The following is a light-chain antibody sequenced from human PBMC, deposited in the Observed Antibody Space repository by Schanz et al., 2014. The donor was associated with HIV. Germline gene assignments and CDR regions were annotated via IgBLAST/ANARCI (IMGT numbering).Light chain of an antibody. CDR3: TSYAGSNKFGV. CDR1: SSDVGGYNF. V-gene: IGLV2-8*01. Sequence: QSALTQPPSASGSPGQSVTISCSGTSSDVGGYNFVSWYQHHPGKAPKLIIYEVSQRPSGVPDRFSGSKSGNTASLTVSGLQAEDEADYYCTSYAGSNKFGVFGGGTKLTVL. J-gene: IGLJ3*02. CDR2: EVS.